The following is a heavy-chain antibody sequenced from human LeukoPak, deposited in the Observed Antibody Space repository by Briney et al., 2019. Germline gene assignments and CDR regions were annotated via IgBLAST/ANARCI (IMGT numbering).Heavy chain of an antibody. CDR2: IYYSGST. D-gene: IGHD1-1*01. CDR1: GGSISSSSYY. CDR3: ARYRPGTNWRFDY. V-gene: IGHV4-39*01. Sequence: PSETLSLTCTVSGGSISSSSYYWGWIRQPPGKGLAWIGSIYYSGSTYHNPSLKSRVTISVDTSKNQFSLKLSSVTAADTAVYYCARYRPGTNWRFDYWGQGTLVTVSS. J-gene: IGHJ4*02.